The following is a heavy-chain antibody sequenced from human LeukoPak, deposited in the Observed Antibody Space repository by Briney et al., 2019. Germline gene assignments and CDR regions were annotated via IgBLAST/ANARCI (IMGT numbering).Heavy chain of an antibody. CDR1: GGTFSSYA. D-gene: IGHD2-2*01. J-gene: IGHJ5*02. CDR2: IIPIFGTA. CDR3: ARFSTHCSSTSCYPP. V-gene: IGHV1-69*13. Sequence: SVKVSCKASGGTFSSYAISWVRQAPGQGLEWMGGIIPIFGTANYAQKFQGRVTITADESTSTAYMELSSLRSEDAAVYYCARFSTHCSSTSCYPPWGQGTLVTVSS.